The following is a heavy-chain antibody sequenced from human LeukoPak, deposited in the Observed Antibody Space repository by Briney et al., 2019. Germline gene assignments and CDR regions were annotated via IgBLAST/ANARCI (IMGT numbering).Heavy chain of an antibody. J-gene: IGHJ3*02. Sequence: PVKVSFKASGGTFSSYAISWVRQAPGQGLEWMGRIIPILGIANYAQKFQGRVTITADKSTSTAYMELSSLRSEDTAVYYCARQGSEGYYYDSSGPRIAFDIWGQGTMVTVSS. CDR3: ARQGSEGYYYDSSGPRIAFDI. CDR2: IIPILGIA. CDR1: GGTFSSYA. V-gene: IGHV1-69*04. D-gene: IGHD3-22*01.